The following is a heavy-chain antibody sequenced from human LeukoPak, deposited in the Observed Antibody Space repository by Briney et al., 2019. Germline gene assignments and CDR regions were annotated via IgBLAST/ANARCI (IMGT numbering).Heavy chain of an antibody. D-gene: IGHD6-13*01. V-gene: IGHV1-2*02. CDR2: INPNSGGT. Sequence: ASVKVSCKASEYTFTGYYMHWVRQAPGQGLEWMGWINPNSGGTNYAQKFQGRVTMTRDTSISTAYMELSRLRSDDTAVYYCAREIWAAGPPFDYWGQGTLVTVSS. CDR1: EYTFTGYY. J-gene: IGHJ4*02. CDR3: AREIWAAGPPFDY.